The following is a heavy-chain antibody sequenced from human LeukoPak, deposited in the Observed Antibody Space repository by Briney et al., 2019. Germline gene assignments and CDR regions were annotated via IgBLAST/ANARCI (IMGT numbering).Heavy chain of an antibody. D-gene: IGHD6-13*01. CDR2: IYYSGST. CDR1: GGSISSYY. V-gene: IGHV4-59*12. Sequence: SETLSLTCTVSGGSISSYYWSWIRQPPGKGLEWIGYIYYSGSTNYNPSLKSRVTISVDTSKNQFSLKLSSVTAADTAVYYCAAPGYSSSLVDYWGQGTLVTVSS. J-gene: IGHJ4*02. CDR3: AAPGYSSSLVDY.